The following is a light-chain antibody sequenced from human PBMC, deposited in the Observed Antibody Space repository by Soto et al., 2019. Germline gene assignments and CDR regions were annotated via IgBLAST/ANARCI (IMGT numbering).Light chain of an antibody. CDR2: DVS. Sequence: QSALTQTGSVSGSPGQSITISCTGTSSDVGGYNYVSWYQQHPGKAPKLMIYDVSNRPSGVSNRFSGPKSGNTASLTISGLQAEDEADYYCSSYTSSSVFGTGTKVTVL. CDR1: SSDVGGYNY. V-gene: IGLV2-14*01. J-gene: IGLJ1*01. CDR3: SSYTSSSV.